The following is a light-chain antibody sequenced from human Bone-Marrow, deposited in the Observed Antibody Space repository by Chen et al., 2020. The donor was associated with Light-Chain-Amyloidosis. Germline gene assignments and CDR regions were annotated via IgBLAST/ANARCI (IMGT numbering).Light chain of an antibody. J-gene: IGLJ1*01. Sequence: QSALTQPASVSGSPGQSLTISCTGTSSDVSGDNHVSWYQQHPDKAPKLMIYEVTNRPSWVPDRFSGSKSDNTASLTISGLQTEDEADYFCSSYTITNTLVFGSGTRVTVL. CDR3: SSYTITNTLV. CDR1: SSDVSGDNH. CDR2: EVT. V-gene: IGLV2-14*01.